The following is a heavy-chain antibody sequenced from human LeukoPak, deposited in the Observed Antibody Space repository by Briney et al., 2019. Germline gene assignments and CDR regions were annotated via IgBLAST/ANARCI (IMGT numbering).Heavy chain of an antibody. Sequence: GGSQRLSCAASGFTFSSYWMHWVRQAPGKGLVWVSRINTDGNTNNADSVKGRFTISRDNAKNTLYLQMNSLRAEDTAVYYCARGFIGVYAFDVWGQGTMVTVSS. D-gene: IGHD3-10*01. J-gene: IGHJ3*01. CDR1: GFTFSSYW. CDR2: INTDGNT. CDR3: ARGFIGVYAFDV. V-gene: IGHV3-74*01.